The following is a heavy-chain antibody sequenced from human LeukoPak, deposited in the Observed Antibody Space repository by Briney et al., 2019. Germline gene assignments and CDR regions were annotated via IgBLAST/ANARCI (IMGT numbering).Heavy chain of an antibody. CDR2: ISSSSSYI. V-gene: IGHV3-21*04. Sequence: KSGGSLRLSCAASGFTFSSYSMNWVRQAPGKGLEWVSSISSSSSYIYYADSVKGRFTISRDNAKNSLYLQMNSLRAEDTAVYYCARVRNYVLSYGMDVWGQGTTVTVSS. CDR3: ARVRNYVLSYGMDV. J-gene: IGHJ6*02. CDR1: GFTFSSYS. D-gene: IGHD2/OR15-2a*01.